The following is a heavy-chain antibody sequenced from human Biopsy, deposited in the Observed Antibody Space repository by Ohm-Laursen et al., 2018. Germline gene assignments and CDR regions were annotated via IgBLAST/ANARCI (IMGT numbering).Heavy chain of an antibody. CDR3: ARDRGYYSDRTVPGYFDL. CDR1: GDSISSYY. D-gene: IGHD3-22*01. V-gene: IGHV4-59*01. Sequence: SVTLSLTRTVSGDSISSYYWSWIRQPPGKGLEWIGFVYYTGSTDYNPSLQSRVTISVDTSKNHFSLRLRSVTPADTAIYYCARDRGYYSDRTVPGYFDLWGRGTLVTVSS. CDR2: VYYTGST. J-gene: IGHJ2*01.